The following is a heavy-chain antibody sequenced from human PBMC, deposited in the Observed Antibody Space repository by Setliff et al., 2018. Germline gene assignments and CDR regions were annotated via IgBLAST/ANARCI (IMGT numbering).Heavy chain of an antibody. D-gene: IGHD3-16*01. V-gene: IGHV4-34*01. CDR2: INHSGST. J-gene: IGHJ6*02. CDR3: ARQDGRGGFVSYYYYGMDV. CDR1: GGSFSGYY. Sequence: SETLSLTCAVYGGSFSGYYWSWIRQPPGKGLEWIGEINHSGSTNYNPSLKSRVTISVDTSKNQFSLKLSSVTAADTAVYYCARQDGRGGFVSYYYYGMDVWGQGTTVTVSS.